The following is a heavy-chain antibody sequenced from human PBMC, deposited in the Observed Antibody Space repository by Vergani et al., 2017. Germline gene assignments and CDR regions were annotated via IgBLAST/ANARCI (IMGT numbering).Heavy chain of an antibody. CDR3: AIDRGYCSSTTSLWALGG. V-gene: IGHV3-23*01. D-gene: IGHD2-15*01. CDR1: GFTFSSFA. J-gene: IGHJ4*02. Sequence: EVNLLESGGGLVQPGGSVRLSCEDSGFTFSSFAMSWVRQAPGKGLEWVAAISDTGSVTYHADSVKGRFTISRDNSKNTLYLQMDNLRAEDTATYYCAIDRGYCSSTTSLWALGGRGQGTLVTGSS. CDR2: ISDTGSVT.